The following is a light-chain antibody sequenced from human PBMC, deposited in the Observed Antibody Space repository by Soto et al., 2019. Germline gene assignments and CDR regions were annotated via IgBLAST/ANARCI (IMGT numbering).Light chain of an antibody. CDR3: QQFDRSLTSWT. J-gene: IGKJ1*01. CDR2: GAS. Sequence: ETVLTQSPGTLSLSPGERATLSCRASQSVSSNYLAWYQHIPGQAPRLLIYGASTRATGIPDRFSGSGYGTDFTLTISRLEPEDFAVYYCQQFDRSLTSWTFGQGTKVE. V-gene: IGKV3-20*01. CDR1: QSVSSNY.